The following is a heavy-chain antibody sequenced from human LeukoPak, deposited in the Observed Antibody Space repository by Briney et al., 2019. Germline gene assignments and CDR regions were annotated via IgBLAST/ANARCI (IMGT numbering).Heavy chain of an antibody. Sequence: PGGSLRLSCAVSGFTFSSYWMSWVRQAPGKGLEWVANIKQDGSEKYYVDSVKGRFTISRDNAKNSLYLQMNSLRAEDTAVYYCARISSSGWYLPYYYYYYMDVWGKGTTVTVSS. CDR3: ARISSSGWYLPYYYYYYMDV. J-gene: IGHJ6*03. D-gene: IGHD6-19*01. V-gene: IGHV3-7*01. CDR1: GFTFSSYW. CDR2: IKQDGSEK.